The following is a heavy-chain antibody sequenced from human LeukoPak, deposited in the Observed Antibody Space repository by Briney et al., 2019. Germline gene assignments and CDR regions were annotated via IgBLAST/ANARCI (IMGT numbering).Heavy chain of an antibody. CDR3: ARVGFTTSWSNFDY. CDR1: GYNFPSYF. Sequence: GASVTVSFTSAGYNFPSYFIHWVRQAPGQGLEWMGRINPNGGDTNYAQKFQGRVTMAGDTSISTAYMELSSLISDDTAVYYCARVGFTTSWSNFDYWGQGTLVTVSS. V-gene: IGHV1-2*06. J-gene: IGHJ4*02. CDR2: INPNGGDT. D-gene: IGHD2-2*01.